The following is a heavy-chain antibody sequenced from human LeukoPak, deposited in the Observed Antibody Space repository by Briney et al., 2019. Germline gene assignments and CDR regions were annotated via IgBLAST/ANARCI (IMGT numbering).Heavy chain of an antibody. CDR2: ISSSGNTI. CDR3: ARETYEFDP. V-gene: IGHV3-48*03. J-gene: IGHJ5*02. D-gene: IGHD3-3*01. Sequence: PGGSLRLSCAASGFTFSSYEMNWVRQAQGKGLEWVSYISSSGNTIYYADSVKGRFTISRDNAKNSLYLQMNSLRAEDTAVYYCARETYEFDPWGQGTLVTVSS. CDR1: GFTFSSYE.